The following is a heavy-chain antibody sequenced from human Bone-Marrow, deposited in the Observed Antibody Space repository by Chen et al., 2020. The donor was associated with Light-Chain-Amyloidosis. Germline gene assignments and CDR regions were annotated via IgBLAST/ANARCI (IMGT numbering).Heavy chain of an antibody. V-gene: IGHV4-31*03. CDR3: ARATVVTSAIGFFDS. J-gene: IGHJ4*02. CDR2: MYYRWST. D-gene: IGHD2-2*02. CDR1: GGSINSASYY. Sequence: QVQLQESGPGLVKPSQTLSLTCTVSGGSINSASYYWGWIRQHPGKGLEWIGYMYYRWSTYYNPSLGSRVTISLDTSQNQFSLRLNSVTPADTAVYYCARATVVTSAIGFFDSWGQGTLVTVSS.